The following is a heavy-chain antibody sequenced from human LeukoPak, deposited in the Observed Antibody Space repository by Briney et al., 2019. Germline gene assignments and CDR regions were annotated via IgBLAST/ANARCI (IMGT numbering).Heavy chain of an antibody. D-gene: IGHD4-17*01. CDR1: GVSMNSYY. Sequence: SETLSLTCNVSGVSMNSYYWSWMRQSAGRGLEWIGRIYSTGSTNYNPSLQSRVTLSLDMSKSQFSLRLTSVTAADTAVYYCARDLVTVTKGFDIWGQGTMVSVSS. CDR3: ARDLVTVTKGFDI. V-gene: IGHV4-4*07. J-gene: IGHJ3*02. CDR2: IYSTGST.